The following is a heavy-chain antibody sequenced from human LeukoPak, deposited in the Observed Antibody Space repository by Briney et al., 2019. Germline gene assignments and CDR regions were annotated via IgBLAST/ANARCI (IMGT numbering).Heavy chain of an antibody. J-gene: IGHJ5*02. CDR3: VRDPQINWNRPSPLS. CDR2: IWFDGSTQ. D-gene: IGHD1-20*01. V-gene: IGHV3-33*01. Sequence: GGSLRLSCAASGFAFSTYGMHWVRQAPGKGLEWMSVIWFDGSTQYYTDSVKGRFTISRDNSKNTLFLQMNSLRAEDTAVYYCVRDPQINWNRPSPLSWGQGTLVTVSS. CDR1: GFAFSTYG.